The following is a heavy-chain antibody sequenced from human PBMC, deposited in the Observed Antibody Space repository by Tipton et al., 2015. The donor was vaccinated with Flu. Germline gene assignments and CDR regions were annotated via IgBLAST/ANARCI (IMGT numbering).Heavy chain of an antibody. V-gene: IGHV4-4*02. CDR1: GGSISSSNW. D-gene: IGHD6-13*01. J-gene: IGHJ4*02. CDR2: IYHSGST. Sequence: LTCAVSGGSISSSNWWSWVRQPPGKGLEWIGEIYHSGSTNYNPSLKSRVTISVDKSKNQFSLKLSSVTAADTAVYYCASWLSSSWYSSYFDYWGQGTLVTVSS. CDR3: ASWLSSSWYSSYFDY.